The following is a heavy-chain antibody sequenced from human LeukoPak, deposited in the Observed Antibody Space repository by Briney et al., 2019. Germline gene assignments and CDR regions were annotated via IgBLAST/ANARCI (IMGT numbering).Heavy chain of an antibody. J-gene: IGHJ4*02. V-gene: IGHV4-59*01. D-gene: IGHD6-19*01. CDR3: AQSRSAWYCDY. CDR1: GVSISNYF. Sequence: PSETLSLTCTVSGVSISNYFWSWTRQPPGKGLEWIGYISYSGSINYNPSLKSRVTMSVDTSKNQFSLNLSSVTAADTAVYYCAQSRSAWYCDYWGQGTLVTVSS. CDR2: ISYSGSI.